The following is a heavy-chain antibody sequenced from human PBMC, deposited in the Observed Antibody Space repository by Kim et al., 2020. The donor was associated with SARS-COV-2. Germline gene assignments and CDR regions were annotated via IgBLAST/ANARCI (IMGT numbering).Heavy chain of an antibody. CDR2: IIPILGIA. V-gene: IGHV1-69*04. CDR1: GGTFSSYA. D-gene: IGHD3-9*01. J-gene: IGHJ6*02. CDR3: ARPHSTYYDILTGYPISFEGYGMDV. Sequence: SVKVSCKASGGTFSSYAISWVRQAPGQGLEWMGRIIPILGIANYAQKFQGRVTITADKSTSTAYMELSSLRSEDTAVYYCARPHSTYYDILTGYPISFEGYGMDVWGQGTTVTVSS.